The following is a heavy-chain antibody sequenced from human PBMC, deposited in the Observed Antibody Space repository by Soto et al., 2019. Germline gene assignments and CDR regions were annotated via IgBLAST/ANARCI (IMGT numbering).Heavy chain of an antibody. V-gene: IGHV4-61*01. J-gene: IGHJ5*02. Sequence: TSETLCLSCTVSGGSISSGSYYWSWIRQPPGKGLEWIGYIYYSGSTNYNPSLKSRVTISVDTSKNQFSLKLSSVTAADTAVYYCASGITGTATWLDPWGQGTLVTVSS. CDR3: ASGITGTATWLDP. CDR1: GGSISSGSYY. D-gene: IGHD1-7*01. CDR2: IYYSGST.